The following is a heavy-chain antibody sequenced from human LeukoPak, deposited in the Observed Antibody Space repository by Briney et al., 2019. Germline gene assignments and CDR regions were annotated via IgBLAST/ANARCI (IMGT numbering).Heavy chain of an antibody. J-gene: IGHJ4*02. D-gene: IGHD3-10*01. CDR3: ARDSLLLWFGETFDY. CDR1: GYTFTSYY. CDR2: INPSGCST. V-gene: IGHV1-46*01. Sequence: ASVKLSCKASGYTFTSYYMHWVRQAPGQGLEWMGIINPSGCSTSYAQKFQGRVTMTRDTSTSTVYMELSSLRSEDTAVYYCARDSLLLWFGETFDYWGQGTLVTVSS.